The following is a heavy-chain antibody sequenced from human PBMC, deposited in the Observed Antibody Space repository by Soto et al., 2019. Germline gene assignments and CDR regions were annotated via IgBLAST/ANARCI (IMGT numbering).Heavy chain of an antibody. CDR2: IYPGDSDT. D-gene: IGHD3-9*01. CDR3: ARHVYYDVLKKNY. CDR1: GYSFTSYW. J-gene: IGHJ4*02. V-gene: IGHV5-51*01. Sequence: GESLKISCKGSGYSFTSYWIGWVRQMPGKGLELMGIIYPGDSDTRYSPSFQGQVTISADTSISTAYLEWSSLKASDTAIYYCARHVYYDVLKKNYWGQGTLVTVSS.